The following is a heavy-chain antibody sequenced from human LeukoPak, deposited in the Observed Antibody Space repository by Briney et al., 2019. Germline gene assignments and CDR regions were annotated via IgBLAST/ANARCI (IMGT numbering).Heavy chain of an antibody. CDR3: AAPGYYDSSGYSI. Sequence: TLVKVSCKASGFTFTSSAMQWVRQARGQRLEWIGWIVVGSGNTNYAQKFQERVTINRDMYQSTAYMELSSLRSEDTAVYYCAAPGYYDSSGYSIWGQGTLVTVSS. J-gene: IGHJ4*02. D-gene: IGHD3-22*01. CDR2: IVVGSGNT. CDR1: GFTFTSSA. V-gene: IGHV1-58*02.